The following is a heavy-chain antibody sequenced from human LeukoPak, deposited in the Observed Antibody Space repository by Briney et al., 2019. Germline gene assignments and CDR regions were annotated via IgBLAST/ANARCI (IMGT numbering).Heavy chain of an antibody. CDR3: AREGTSYDSSGYGAFDI. CDR2: IYHSGST. J-gene: IGHJ3*02. CDR1: GGSISSSSYY. V-gene: IGHV4-39*07. Sequence: SETLSLTCTVSGGSISSSSYYWGWIRQPPGKGLEWIGSIYHSGSTYYNPSLKSRVTISVDTSKNQFSLKLSSVTAADTAVYYCAREGTSYDSSGYGAFDIWGQGTMVTVSS. D-gene: IGHD3-22*01.